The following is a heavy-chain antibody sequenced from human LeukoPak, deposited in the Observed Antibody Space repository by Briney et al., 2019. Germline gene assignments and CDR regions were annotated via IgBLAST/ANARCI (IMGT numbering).Heavy chain of an antibody. Sequence: QPGGSLRLSCAASGFTLSTYEMNWVRQAPGKGLEWVSYFSSSGNTQYYSDSVEGRFSISRDNVKNSLYLQMNSLRAEDTGIYYCAGEAPFYDSSGYYYPDWLDLWGQGTLVTVSS. J-gene: IGHJ5*02. CDR3: AGEAPFYDSSGYYYPDWLDL. CDR2: FSSSGNTQ. CDR1: GFTLSTYE. D-gene: IGHD3-22*01. V-gene: IGHV3-48*03.